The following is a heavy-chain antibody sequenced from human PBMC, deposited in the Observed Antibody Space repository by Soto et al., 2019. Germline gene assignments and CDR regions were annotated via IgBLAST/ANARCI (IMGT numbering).Heavy chain of an antibody. CDR1: GFTFSSYS. Sequence: EVQLVESGGGLVQPGGSLRLSCAASGFTFSSYSMNWVRQAPGKGLEWVSYISSSSSTIYYADSVKGRFTISRDNAKNSLYLQMNSLRAEDTAVYYCAREHCSSTSCLNWFDPWGQGTLVTVSS. V-gene: IGHV3-48*01. J-gene: IGHJ5*02. D-gene: IGHD2-2*01. CDR2: ISSSSSTI. CDR3: AREHCSSTSCLNWFDP.